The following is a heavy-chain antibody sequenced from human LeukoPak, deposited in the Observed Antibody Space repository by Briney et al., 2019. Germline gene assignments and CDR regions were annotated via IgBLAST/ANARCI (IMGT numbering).Heavy chain of an antibody. V-gene: IGHV3-53*01. CDR3: AGERRYCSGDNCYSGHDY. Sequence: PGGSLRLSCAVSGFTVSSNYMSWVRQAPGKGLEWVSLIHSGGNTDYADSLKDRVTISRDNSKNMVNLQINSLRPEDTAVYYCAGERRYCSGDNCYSGHDYWGQGTLVIVSS. CDR1: GFTVSSNY. D-gene: IGHD2-15*01. J-gene: IGHJ4*02. CDR2: IHSGGNT.